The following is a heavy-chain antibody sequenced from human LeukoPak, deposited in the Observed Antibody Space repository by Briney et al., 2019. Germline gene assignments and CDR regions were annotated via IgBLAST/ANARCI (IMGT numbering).Heavy chain of an antibody. CDR1: GFSFDDYP. Sequence: AGGSLRLSCAASGFSFDDYPMHWVRQVPGKGLEWVSGISWNSGSIGYGDSVKGRFTISRDNAKNSLYLQMNSLRSEDTALYYCVKALRQSSDWYSDFQHWGQGTLVTVSS. D-gene: IGHD6-19*01. CDR2: ISWNSGSI. V-gene: IGHV3-9*01. J-gene: IGHJ1*01. CDR3: VKALRQSSDWYSDFQH.